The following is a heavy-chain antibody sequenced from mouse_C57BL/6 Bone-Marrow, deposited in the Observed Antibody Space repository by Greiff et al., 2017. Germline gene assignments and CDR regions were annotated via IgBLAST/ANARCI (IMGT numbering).Heavy chain of an antibody. Sequence: EVKVEESGGGLVKPGGSLKLSCAASGFTFSSYTMSWVRQTPEKRLEWVATISGGGGNTYYPDSVKGRFTISRDNAKNTLYLQMSSLRSEDTALYYCARPAGYWFAYWGQGTLVTVSA. D-gene: IGHD1-2*01. J-gene: IGHJ3*01. CDR2: ISGGGGNT. CDR1: GFTFSSYT. V-gene: IGHV5-9*01. CDR3: ARPAGYWFAY.